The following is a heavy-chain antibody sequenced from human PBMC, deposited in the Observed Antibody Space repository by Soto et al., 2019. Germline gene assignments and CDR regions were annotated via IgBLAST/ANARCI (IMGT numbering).Heavy chain of an antibody. Sequence: QVQLVQSGAEVKKPGSSVKVSCTASGGTVSSYAVSWWRQAPGQGLEWMGGIIPIFGTANYAQKFHGRVTITAAESTSTANMEVRRLRSEDTTVYYCARDPYSVGDRGHVDYWGQGPLVTVS. CDR3: ARDPYSVGDRGHVDY. CDR1: GGTVSSYA. D-gene: IGHD2-21*02. J-gene: IGHJ4*02. CDR2: IIPIFGTA. V-gene: IGHV1-69*12.